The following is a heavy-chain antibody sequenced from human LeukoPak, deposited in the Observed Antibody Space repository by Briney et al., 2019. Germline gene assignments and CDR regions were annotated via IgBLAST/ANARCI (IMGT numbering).Heavy chain of an antibody. J-gene: IGHJ6*04. CDR1: GFTFSSYE. D-gene: IGHD3-10*02. CDR2: ISSSGSTI. CDR3: AELGITMIGGV. Sequence: GGSLRLSCAASGFTFSSYEMNWVRQAPGKGLEWVSYISSSGSTIYYADSVKGRFTISRDNAKNPLYLQMNSLRAEDTSVYYCAELGITMIGGVWGKGTTVTISS. V-gene: IGHV3-48*03.